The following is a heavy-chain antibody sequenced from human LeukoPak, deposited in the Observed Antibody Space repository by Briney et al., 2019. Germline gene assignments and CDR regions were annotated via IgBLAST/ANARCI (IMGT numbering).Heavy chain of an antibody. CDR3: ARDGGTDWYDP. D-gene: IGHD3-16*01. Sequence: GGSLRLSCAASGFTISGYWMTWLPQAPGKGLEGVANIKQDESEKTYVDSVKGRFTISRDNAKNSISLQMNSLRVEDTAIYYCARDGGTDWYDPWGQGTLVSVSS. CDR2: IKQDESEK. V-gene: IGHV3-7*01. CDR1: GFTISGYW. J-gene: IGHJ5*02.